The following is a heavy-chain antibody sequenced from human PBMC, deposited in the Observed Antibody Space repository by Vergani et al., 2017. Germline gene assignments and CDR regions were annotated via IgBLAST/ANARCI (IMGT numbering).Heavy chain of an antibody. V-gene: IGHV4-59*01. CDR2: IYYSGST. J-gene: IGHJ3*02. CDR1: GGSISSYY. CDR3: ARHGRYSYGPAGAFDI. D-gene: IGHD5-18*01. Sequence: QVQLQESGPGLVKPSETLSLTCTVSGGSISSYYWSWIRQPPGKGLEWIGYIYYSGSTNYNPSLKSGVTISVDTSKNQFSLKLSSVTAADTAVYYCARHGRYSYGPAGAFDIWGQGTMVTVSS.